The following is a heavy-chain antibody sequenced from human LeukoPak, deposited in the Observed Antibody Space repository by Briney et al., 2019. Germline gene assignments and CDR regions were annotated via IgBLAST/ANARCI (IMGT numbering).Heavy chain of an antibody. D-gene: IGHD6-13*01. CDR1: GGSISSGSYY. CDR2: IYTSGST. Sequence: SETLSLTCTVSGGSISSGSYYWSWIRQPAGKGLEWIGRIYTSGSTNYNPSLKSRVTISVDTSKNQFSLKLSSVTAADTAVYYCARTYSSSIFDYWGQGTLVTVSS. V-gene: IGHV4-61*02. J-gene: IGHJ4*02. CDR3: ARTYSSSIFDY.